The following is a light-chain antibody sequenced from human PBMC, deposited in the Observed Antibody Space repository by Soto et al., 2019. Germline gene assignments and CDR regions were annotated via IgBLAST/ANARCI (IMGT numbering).Light chain of an antibody. CDR3: QPYDRTPRT. J-gene: IGKJ1*01. Sequence: IVRKPSPDSLALSLGARXTINXKSSXXLXYRSKNKNYYAWYQEKPGLPPKLPIYWASSRESGVPDRFSGSGSGTDFTLTISSLQTEDVAVYHGQPYDRTPRTFGQGSKEDMK. CDR2: WAS. V-gene: IGKV4-1*01. CDR1: XXLXYRSKNKNY.